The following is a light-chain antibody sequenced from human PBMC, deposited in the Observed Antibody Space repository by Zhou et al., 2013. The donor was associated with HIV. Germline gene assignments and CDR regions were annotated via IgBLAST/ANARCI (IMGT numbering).Light chain of an antibody. CDR2: GAS. CDR3: QHYNGYSGT. CDR1: QGISSY. J-gene: IGKJ1*01. Sequence: AIRITQSPSSLSASTGDRVTITCRASQGISSYLAWYQQKPGKAPKLLIYGASTLQSGVPSRFSGSGSGTEFTLTISSLQPDDFATYYCQHYNGYSGTFGQGTKV. V-gene: IGKV1-8*01.